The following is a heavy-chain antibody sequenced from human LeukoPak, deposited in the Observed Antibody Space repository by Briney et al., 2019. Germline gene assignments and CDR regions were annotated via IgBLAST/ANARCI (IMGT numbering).Heavy chain of an antibody. V-gene: IGHV3-7*03. J-gene: IGHJ3*02. CDR3: ARAVYYDFWSGSPDDAFDI. D-gene: IGHD3-3*01. CDR1: GFTFSSYW. Sequence: GGSLRLSCAASGFTFSSYWMSWVRQAPGKGLEWVANINKDGGEKYYVDSVKGRFTISRDNAKNSLYLQMNSLRAEDTALYHCARAVYYDFWSGSPDDAFDIWGQGTMVTVSS. CDR2: INKDGGEK.